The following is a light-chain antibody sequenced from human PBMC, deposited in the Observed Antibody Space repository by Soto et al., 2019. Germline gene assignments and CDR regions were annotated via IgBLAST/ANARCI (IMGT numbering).Light chain of an antibody. CDR2: DAS. Sequence: DIQMTQSPSSVSASIGDRVTITCQASQNINNYLNWYQQKPGRAPKLLIYDASNLEAGVPSRFRGSRSGTDFTFTISRLQPEDIATYYCQQYENLPTFGQGTRLEIK. V-gene: IGKV1-33*01. J-gene: IGKJ5*01. CDR1: QNINNY. CDR3: QQYENLPT.